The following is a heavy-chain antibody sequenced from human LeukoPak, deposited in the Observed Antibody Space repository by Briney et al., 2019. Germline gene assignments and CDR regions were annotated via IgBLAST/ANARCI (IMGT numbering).Heavy chain of an antibody. CDR2: IYYSGRT. CDR3: ARETAMISTWSAFDY. Sequence: SETLSLTCSVSGGSFSSDSFYWSWLRQPPGTGLEWIGYIYYSGRTFYNPSLKSRVTISVDTSKNQFSLKLSSVTAADTAVYYCARETAMISTWSAFDYWGQGILVTVSS. J-gene: IGHJ4*02. D-gene: IGHD5-18*01. V-gene: IGHV4-61*01. CDR1: GGSFSSDSFY.